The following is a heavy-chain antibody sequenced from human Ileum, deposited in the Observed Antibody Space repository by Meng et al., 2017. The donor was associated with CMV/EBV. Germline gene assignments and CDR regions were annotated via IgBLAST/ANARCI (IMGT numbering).Heavy chain of an antibody. V-gene: IGHV4-4*07. J-gene: IGHJ5*02. CDR1: GASIRSYC. CDR3: ARDVIRDDTGSWFDP. CDR2: FTARGNT. D-gene: IGHD3-9*01. Sequence: QGPLTESGPGLVKPSETLSLTCSVSGASIRSYCWSWIRQPAGKGLEWIGRFTARGNTNYNPSLKSRVTMSLDTSLNQFSLRLNSVTAADTAVYYCARDVIRDDTGSWFDPWGQGTLVTVSS.